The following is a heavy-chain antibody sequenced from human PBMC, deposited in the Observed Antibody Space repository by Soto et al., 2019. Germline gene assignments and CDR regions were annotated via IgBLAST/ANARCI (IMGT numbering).Heavy chain of an antibody. CDR3: ARSDEMATPDFDY. CDR1: GFTFSSYA. D-gene: IGHD5-12*01. CDR2: ISYDGSNK. Sequence: GGSLRLSCAASGFTFSSYAMHWVRQAPGKGLEWVAVISYDGSNKYYADSVKGRFTISRDNSKNTLYLQMNSLRAEDTAVYYCARSDEMATPDFDYWGQGTLVTVS. J-gene: IGHJ4*02. V-gene: IGHV3-30-3*01.